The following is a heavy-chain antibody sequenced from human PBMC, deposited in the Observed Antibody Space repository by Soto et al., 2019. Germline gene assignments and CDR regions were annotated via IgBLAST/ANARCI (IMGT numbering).Heavy chain of an antibody. D-gene: IGHD3-16*01. Sequence: QVQLQESGPGLVKPSQTLSLTCTVSGGSISSGGYYWSWIRQHPGKGLEWIGYIYYSGSTYYNPSRKXRXTXSXXTSKTQFSLKLSSVTAAATAVYYCARVGGINWFDPWGQGTLVTVSS. V-gene: IGHV4-31*03. CDR2: IYYSGST. CDR3: ARVGGINWFDP. J-gene: IGHJ5*02. CDR1: GGSISSGGYY.